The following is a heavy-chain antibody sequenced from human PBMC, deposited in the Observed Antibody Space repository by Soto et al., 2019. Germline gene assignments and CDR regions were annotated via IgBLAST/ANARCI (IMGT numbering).Heavy chain of an antibody. V-gene: IGHV1-69*01. D-gene: IGHD1-26*01. CDR3: ARDRWGSYSFDS. J-gene: IGHJ5*01. Sequence: QVQLVQSGAEAQKPGSSVKVSCKASGGVFRNYAINWVRQAPGQGLEWMGGIIPVFGTADYAQKFQGRVTITADESTTTAYMELTSLKTEDTAVYYCARDRWGSYSFDSWGQGTLVTVAS. CDR1: GGVFRNYA. CDR2: IIPVFGTA.